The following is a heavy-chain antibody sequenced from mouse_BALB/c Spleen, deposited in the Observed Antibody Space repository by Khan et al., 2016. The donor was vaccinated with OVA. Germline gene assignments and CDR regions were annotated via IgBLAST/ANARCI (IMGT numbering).Heavy chain of an antibody. Sequence: EVQLQESGPGLVKPSQSLSLTCTVTGYSITSDYAWNWIRQFPGNKLEWMGYISYSGSTGYNPSLKTRISITRDTSKSQFFLQLNSVTTEDTTTYCCAREDLTLDYWGQGTTLTVSS. CDR2: ISYSGST. D-gene: IGHD4-1*01. CDR3: AREDLTLDY. CDR1: GYSITSDYA. J-gene: IGHJ2*01. V-gene: IGHV3-2*02.